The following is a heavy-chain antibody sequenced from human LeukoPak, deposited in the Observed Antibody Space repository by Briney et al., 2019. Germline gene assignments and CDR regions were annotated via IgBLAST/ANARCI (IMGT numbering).Heavy chain of an antibody. Sequence: PGQSLRLSCTTSGFSFVDYAMTWVRQVPGKGLELVGFIRSKAYGGTSEYAASVKGRFTLSRDDSKSIAYLQMNSLKAEDTAVYYCSREAVGGRRGATKLHFDYWGQGTLVTVSS. CDR3: SREAVGGRRGATKLHFDY. J-gene: IGHJ4*02. CDR1: GFSFVDYA. D-gene: IGHD1-26*01. CDR2: IRSKAYGGTS. V-gene: IGHV3-49*04.